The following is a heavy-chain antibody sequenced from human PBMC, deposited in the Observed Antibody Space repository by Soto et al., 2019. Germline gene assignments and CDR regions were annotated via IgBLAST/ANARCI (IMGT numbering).Heavy chain of an antibody. D-gene: IGHD3-10*01. J-gene: IGHJ4*01. V-gene: IGHV4-30-2*01. CDR1: GGSISGGGFS. CDR3: ARLQFGEGFDY. Sequence: PSETLSLTCAVSGGSISGGGFSWSWIRQPPGKGPEWIGYILHTGGTQYNPSPKSRVSMSVDKSKNQFSLHLTSVTAADTAVYYCARLQFGEGFDYWGHGALVTVSS. CDR2: ILHTGGT.